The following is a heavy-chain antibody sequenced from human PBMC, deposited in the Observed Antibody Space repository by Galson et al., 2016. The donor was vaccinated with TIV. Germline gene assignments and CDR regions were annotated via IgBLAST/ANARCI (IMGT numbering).Heavy chain of an antibody. CDR2: ISGYDGNT. Sequence: SCKASGYTFANYGFSWVRQAPGQGLEWMGWISGYDGNTNYAQKFQGRVTMTTDTSTSTAYMELRSLRSDDTAVYYCARDRGSMTMIPVVNYYYGMDVWGQGTTVTVSS. CDR1: GYTFANYG. V-gene: IGHV1-18*04. D-gene: IGHD3-22*01. J-gene: IGHJ6*02. CDR3: ARDRGSMTMIPVVNYYYGMDV.